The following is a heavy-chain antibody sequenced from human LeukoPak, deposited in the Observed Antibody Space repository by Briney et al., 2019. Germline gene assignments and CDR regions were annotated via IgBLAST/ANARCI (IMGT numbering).Heavy chain of an antibody. Sequence: GRSLRLSCAASGFTFSSYGMHWVRQAPGKGLEWVAVISYDGSNKYYADSVKGRFTISRDNSKNTLYLQMSGLRVEDTAVYHCASDSPYYGMDVWGQGTTVTVSS. CDR1: GFTFSSYG. V-gene: IGHV3-30*03. CDR3: ASDSPYYGMDV. CDR2: ISYDGSNK. J-gene: IGHJ6*02.